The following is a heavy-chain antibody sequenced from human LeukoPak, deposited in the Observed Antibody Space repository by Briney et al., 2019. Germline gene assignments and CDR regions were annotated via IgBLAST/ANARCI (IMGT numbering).Heavy chain of an antibody. CDR1: LSTFTLYY. CDR3: ARDYRRSHLVY. CDR2: INRNSGGT. J-gene: IGHJ4*02. D-gene: IGHD3-16*02. V-gene: IGHV1-2*02. Sequence: GASVSVSFTSSLSTFTLYYVHWGRQAPGQGREGMRWINRNSGGTNYAQKFQSSLPMTKHTSNITAYMELRRLTSDDTAVYFCARDYRRSHLVYWGQGTLVTVSS.